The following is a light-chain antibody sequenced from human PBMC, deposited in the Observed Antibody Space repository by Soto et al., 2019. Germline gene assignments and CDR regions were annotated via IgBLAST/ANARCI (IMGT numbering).Light chain of an antibody. CDR2: DVR. V-gene: IGLV2-14*01. Sequence: QSALTQPASVSGSPGQSITISCTGTSSDAGGYNYVSWYQQHPGKAPKLMIYDVRNRPSGVSNRFSGSKSVNTASLTISGLQAEDEADYYCSSYTTISTYVFGTGTKVTVL. J-gene: IGLJ1*01. CDR1: SSDAGGYNY. CDR3: SSYTTISTYV.